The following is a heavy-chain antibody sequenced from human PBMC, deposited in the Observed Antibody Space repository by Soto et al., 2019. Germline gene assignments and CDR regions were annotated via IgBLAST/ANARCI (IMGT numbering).Heavy chain of an antibody. CDR2: TYYSGST. CDR1: GGSISSYY. J-gene: IGHJ4*02. V-gene: IGHV4-59*08. CDR3: GRHVVPAANSFAY. Sequence: QVQLQESGPGLVKPSETLSLTCTVSGGSISSYYWSWIRQPPGKGLEWIGYTYYSGSTNYNPSLTSRVPTSVATSKNRFALKLRSVTVADTAVYYCGRHVVPAANSFAYWGQGTLVTVSS. D-gene: IGHD2-2*01.